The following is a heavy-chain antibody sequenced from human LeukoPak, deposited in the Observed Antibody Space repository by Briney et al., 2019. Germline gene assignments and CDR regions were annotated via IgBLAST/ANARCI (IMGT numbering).Heavy chain of an antibody. V-gene: IGHV1-46*01. CDR2: INPNGGRT. CDR1: ENTFTNYY. J-gene: IGHJ3*01. D-gene: IGHD4-23*01. Sequence: ASVKVSCKASENTFTNYYMHWVRQAPGQGLEWLGLINPNGGRTSYAQNFQGRVTMTRDTSTTTVYLELSSLRSEDTAVYYCARDMSTRVTPISYAIDVWGQGTMVTVSS. CDR3: ARDMSTRVTPISYAIDV.